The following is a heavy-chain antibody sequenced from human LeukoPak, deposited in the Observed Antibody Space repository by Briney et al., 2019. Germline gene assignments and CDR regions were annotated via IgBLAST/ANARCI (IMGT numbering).Heavy chain of an antibody. D-gene: IGHD3-10*01. J-gene: IGHJ5*02. Sequence: SETLSLTXTVSGGSISSGSYYWGWIRQPPGKGLEWIGSIYYSGSTYYNPSLKSRVTISVDTSKNQFSLKLSSVTAADTAVYYCARLYLSYGSGSYFGPWGQGTLVTVSS. V-gene: IGHV4-39*01. CDR3: ARLYLSYGSGSYFGP. CDR1: GGSISSGSYY. CDR2: IYYSGST.